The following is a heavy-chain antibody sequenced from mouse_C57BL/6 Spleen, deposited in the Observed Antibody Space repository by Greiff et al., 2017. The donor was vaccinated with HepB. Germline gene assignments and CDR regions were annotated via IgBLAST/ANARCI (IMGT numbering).Heavy chain of an antibody. V-gene: IGHV1-7*01. CDR2: INPSSGYT. J-gene: IGHJ2*01. Sequence: VNVVESGAELAKPGASVKLSCKASGYTFTSYWMHWVKQRPGQGLEWIGYINPSSGYTKYNQKFKDKATLTADKSSSTAYMQLSSLTYEDSAVYYCAARRDGNAFDYWGQGTTLTVSS. CDR1: GYTFTSYW. D-gene: IGHD2-1*01. CDR3: AARRDGNAFDY.